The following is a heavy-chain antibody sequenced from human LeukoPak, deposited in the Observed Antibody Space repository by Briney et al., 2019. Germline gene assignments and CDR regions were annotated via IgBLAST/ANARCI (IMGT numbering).Heavy chain of an antibody. Sequence: GGSLRLSCAASGFSFSSYGMHWVRQAPGMGLEWVSFIRYDGVNKYYAESVRGRFTISRDNSGNTLYLQMNSLTADDTAVYYCAKASTPASFSDYYMDVWGKGTAVTVSS. D-gene: IGHD2-2*01. CDR3: AKASTPASFSDYYMDV. V-gene: IGHV3-30*02. CDR1: GFSFSSYG. CDR2: IRYDGVNK. J-gene: IGHJ6*03.